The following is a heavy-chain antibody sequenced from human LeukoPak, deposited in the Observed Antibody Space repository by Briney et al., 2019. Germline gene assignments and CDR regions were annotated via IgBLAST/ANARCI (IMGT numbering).Heavy chain of an antibody. CDR1: GFTFSNAW. V-gene: IGHV3-15*01. CDR3: TTLTTDYYDSPQHPFDY. J-gene: IGHJ4*02. D-gene: IGHD3-22*01. CDR2: IKSKTDGGTT. Sequence: AGYLRLYCAASGFTFSNAWMSWVRQGPGKGLEWGGRIKSKTDGGTTDYAAPVKGRFTISRDDSKNTLYLQMNSLKTEDTAVYYCTTLTTDYYDSPQHPFDYWGQGTLVTVSS.